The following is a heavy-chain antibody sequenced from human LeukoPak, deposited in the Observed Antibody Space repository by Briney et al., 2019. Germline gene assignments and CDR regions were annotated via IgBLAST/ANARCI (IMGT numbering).Heavy chain of an antibody. CDR3: AKGLYSSSSVIDY. CDR1: GFIFSNYG. J-gene: IGHJ4*02. Sequence: GGSLRLSCAASGFIFSNYGMHWVRQAPGKGLEWVVGMSSDGSKKFYADSVKDRFTISRDNSKNTLYLQMNSLRAEDTAVYYCAKGLYSSSSVIDYWGQGTLVTVSS. V-gene: IGHV3-30*18. D-gene: IGHD6-6*01. CDR2: MSSDGSKK.